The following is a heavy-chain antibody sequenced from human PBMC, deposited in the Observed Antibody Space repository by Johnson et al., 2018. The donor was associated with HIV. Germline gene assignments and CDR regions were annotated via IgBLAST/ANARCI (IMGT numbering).Heavy chain of an antibody. V-gene: IGHV3-66*01. Sequence: VQLVESGGGVVQPGGSLRLSCAASGFIVSTKYMSWVRQAPGKGLEWVSVIYSGGSTYHADSVKGRFTISRDNSKNTLYLQMNSLRAEDTAVYYCAQMGGYYDSSGYYPAGAFDIWGQGTMVTVSS. CDR2: IYSGGST. D-gene: IGHD3-22*01. J-gene: IGHJ3*02. CDR1: GFIVSTKY. CDR3: AQMGGYYDSSGYYPAGAFDI.